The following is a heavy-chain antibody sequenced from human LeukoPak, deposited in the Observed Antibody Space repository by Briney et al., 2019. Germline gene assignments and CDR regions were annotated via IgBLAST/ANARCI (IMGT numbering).Heavy chain of an antibody. D-gene: IGHD1-26*01. Sequence: GGSLRLSCAASGFALSSHWMTWVRQVPGRGPEWVANVNRDGSETYYLDSVKGRFTISRDNAKNSLYLQMNSLRADDTAVYYCVKDSPPRYSGSPPAYWGQGTLVTVSS. CDR1: GFALSSHW. CDR2: VNRDGSET. CDR3: VKDSPPRYSGSPPAY. J-gene: IGHJ4*02. V-gene: IGHV3-7*03.